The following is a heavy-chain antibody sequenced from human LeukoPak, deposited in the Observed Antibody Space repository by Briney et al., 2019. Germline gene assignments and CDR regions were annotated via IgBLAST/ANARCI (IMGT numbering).Heavy chain of an antibody. CDR2: IKEDGSDK. D-gene: IGHD2-21*02. J-gene: IGHJ4*02. CDR1: GFPFSNYW. Sequence: GSLRLSCAASGFPFSNYWIDRVRQSPGKGLEWVANIKEDGSDKYYVDTVKGRLTISRDNTKNSLYLQMNSLRAEDTAVYYCASGSSRAYCGGDCYIWGQGTLVTVSS. CDR3: ASGSSRAYCGGDCYI. V-gene: IGHV3-7*03.